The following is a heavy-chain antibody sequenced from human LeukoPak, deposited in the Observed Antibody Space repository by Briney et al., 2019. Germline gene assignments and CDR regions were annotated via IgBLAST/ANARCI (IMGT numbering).Heavy chain of an antibody. V-gene: IGHV3-30*18. J-gene: IGHJ6*02. CDR2: ISYDGSDK. Sequence: GGSLRLSCAASGLTFSSYAMSWVRQAPGKGLEWVAVISYDGSDKYYADSVKGRFTISRDNSKNTLYLQMNSLRAEDTAVYYCAKGDGDYYYYGMDVWGQGTTVTVSS. CDR1: GLTFSSYA. CDR3: AKGDGDYYYYGMDV. D-gene: IGHD2-21*02.